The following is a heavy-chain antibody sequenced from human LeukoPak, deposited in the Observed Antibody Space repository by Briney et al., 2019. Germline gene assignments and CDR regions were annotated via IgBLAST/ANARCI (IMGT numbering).Heavy chain of an antibody. J-gene: IGHJ4*02. Sequence: KPSETLSLTCTVSGGSISSYQWSWIRRPPGKGLEWIGYIYNSESTNYNPSLKSRVTISVDTSRNQFSLKLSSVTAADTAVYYCARFPEYDYWGQGTLVTVSS. CDR3: ARFPEYDY. D-gene: IGHD1-14*01. V-gene: IGHV4-59*01. CDR2: IYNSEST. CDR1: GGSISSYQ.